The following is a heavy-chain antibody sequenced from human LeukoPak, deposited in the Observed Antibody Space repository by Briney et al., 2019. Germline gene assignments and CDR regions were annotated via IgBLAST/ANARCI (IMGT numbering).Heavy chain of an antibody. CDR3: ARFSVAAAGTGWFDP. V-gene: IGHV4-59*01. CDR2: IYYSGST. J-gene: IGHJ5*02. D-gene: IGHD6-13*01. CDR1: GVSISSYY. Sequence: SETLSLTCTVSGVSISSYYWSWIRQPPGKGLELIGYIYYSGSTNYNPSLKSRVTISVDTSKNQLSLKLSSVTAADTAVYYCARFSVAAAGTGWFDPWGQGTLVTVSA.